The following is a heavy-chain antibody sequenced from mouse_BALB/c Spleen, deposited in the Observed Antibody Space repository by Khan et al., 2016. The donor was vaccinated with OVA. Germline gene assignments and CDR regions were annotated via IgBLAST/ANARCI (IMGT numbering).Heavy chain of an antibody. D-gene: IGHD2-3*01. CDR2: LDPSDSYT. Sequence: QVQLQQSGAELVKPGASVKMSCKASGYTFTSYWMHWVKQRPGQGLEWIGVLDPSDSYTSYNQKFTGKATLTVDPSSSTAYMQLSSLTSEDSAVYYCTRKGYDGYYEAFAYWGQGTLVTVSA. CDR1: GYTFTSYW. CDR3: TRKGYDGYYEAFAY. J-gene: IGHJ3*01. V-gene: IGHV1S127*01.